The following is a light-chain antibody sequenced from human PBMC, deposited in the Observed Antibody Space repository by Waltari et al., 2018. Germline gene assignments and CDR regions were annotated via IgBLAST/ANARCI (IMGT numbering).Light chain of an antibody. CDR1: TSDVGNYDL. J-gene: IGLJ1*01. CDR2: EVN. Sequence: QSALTRPASVSGTPGQSITISCTGTTSDVGNYDLVSWYQQYPGKAPKLLICEVNKRPSGLSSRFSGSKSGNTASLTISGLQAEDEADYYCCSYAGRGTYVFGSGTKVTVL. CDR3: CSYAGRGTYV. V-gene: IGLV2-23*02.